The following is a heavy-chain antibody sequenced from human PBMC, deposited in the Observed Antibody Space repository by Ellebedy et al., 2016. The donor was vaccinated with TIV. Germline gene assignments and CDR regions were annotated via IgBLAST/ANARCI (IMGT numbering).Heavy chain of an antibody. CDR2: IYYTGTT. CDR1: GGSVSSTTYY. D-gene: IGHD1-1*01. J-gene: IGHJ4*02. V-gene: IGHV4-39*07. CDR3: SSETAGTTVYY. Sequence: MPSETLSLTCTVSGGSVSSTTYYWGWIRQPPGKGLEWIGSIYYTGTTYNNPSLKSRVTMSLYTSKNQFSLNLISVTAADSAVYYCSSETAGTTVYYWGQGTLITVSS.